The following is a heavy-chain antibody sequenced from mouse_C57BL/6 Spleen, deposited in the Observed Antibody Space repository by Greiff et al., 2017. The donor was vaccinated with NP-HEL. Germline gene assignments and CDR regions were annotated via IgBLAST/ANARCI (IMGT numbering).Heavy chain of an antibody. CDR1: GFNIKDDY. J-gene: IGHJ3*01. Sequence: VTLKESGAELVRPGASVKLSCTASGFNIKDDYMHWVKQRPEQGLEWIGWIDPENGDTEYASKFQGKATITADPSSNTAYLQLSSLTSEDTAVYYCTPHITTVVATSWGQGTLVTVSA. D-gene: IGHD1-1*01. V-gene: IGHV14-4*01. CDR2: IDPENGDT. CDR3: TPHITTVVATS.